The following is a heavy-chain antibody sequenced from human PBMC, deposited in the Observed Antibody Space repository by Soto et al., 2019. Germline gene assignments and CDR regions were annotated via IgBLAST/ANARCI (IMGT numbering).Heavy chain of an antibody. CDR1: GFTFSSYA. CDR3: ARGGSVDFWRGYPAYYYFDY. D-gene: IGHD3-3*01. J-gene: IGHJ4*02. CDR2: ISYDGSNN. V-gene: IGHV3-30*14. Sequence: QVQLVESGGGVVQPGRSLRLSCAASGFTFSSYAMHWVRQAQGKGLEWVAGISYDGSNNYYADSVKGRFTSSRDNSKNTLYLQMNSLRAEDTAVYYCARGGSVDFWRGYPAYYYFDYWGQGTLVTVSS.